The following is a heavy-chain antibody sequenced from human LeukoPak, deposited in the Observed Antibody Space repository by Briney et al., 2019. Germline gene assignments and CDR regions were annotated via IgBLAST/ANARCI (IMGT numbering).Heavy chain of an antibody. J-gene: IGHJ4*02. V-gene: IGHV3-23*01. CDR1: GGSISSYY. CDR2: ISGSGGST. D-gene: IGHD2-2*01. CDR3: ANGLSGGPARVDS. Sequence: PSETLSLTCTVSGGSISSYYWSWVRQAPGKGLEWVSAISGSGGSTYYADSVKGRFTISRDNSKNTLYLQMNSLRAEDTAVYYCANGLSGGPARVDSWGQGTLVTVSS.